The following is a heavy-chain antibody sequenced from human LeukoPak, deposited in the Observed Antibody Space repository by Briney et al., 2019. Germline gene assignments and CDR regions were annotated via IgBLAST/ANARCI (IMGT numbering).Heavy chain of an antibody. Sequence: PGGSLRLSCAASGFTFRSYGMSWVRQAPGKGLEWVSAISGSGGSTYYADSVKGRFTISRDNAKNTLYLQMNSLRAEDTAVYYCAKDLLVRGIMSPTEIDYWGQGTLVTVSS. CDR3: AKDLLVRGIMSPTEIDY. CDR2: ISGSGGST. J-gene: IGHJ4*02. V-gene: IGHV3-23*01. D-gene: IGHD3-10*01. CDR1: GFTFRSYG.